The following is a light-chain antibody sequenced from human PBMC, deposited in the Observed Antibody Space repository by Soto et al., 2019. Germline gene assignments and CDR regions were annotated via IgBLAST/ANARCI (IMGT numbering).Light chain of an antibody. CDR1: QTVSNK. CDR3: HQRKSWPRT. Sequence: EIVLTQSPATLSAPPGERATLSCRASQTVSNKLAWYQHKPGQAPRLLIYDTSNRATGIPARFSGSGSGTDFTLTIGSLEPEDFAVYYCHQRKSWPRTFGQGTKVDI. J-gene: IGKJ1*01. V-gene: IGKV3-11*01. CDR2: DTS.